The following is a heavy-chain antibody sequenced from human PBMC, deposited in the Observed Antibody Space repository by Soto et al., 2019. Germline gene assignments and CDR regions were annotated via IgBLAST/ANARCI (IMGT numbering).Heavy chain of an antibody. D-gene: IGHD4-17*01. CDR3: AREDDYGYRYINYGLDV. CDR2: ISFDGTKK. Sequence: GXSVRLSCAASGFTFNIYALHWVRQAPGKGLEWVAVISFDGTKKYYSDSVKGRFTISRDNLKKTLYLQMNNLRVEDAALYFCAREDDYGYRYINYGLDVWGQGTTVTVSS. J-gene: IGHJ6*02. CDR1: GFTFNIYA. V-gene: IGHV3-30-3*01.